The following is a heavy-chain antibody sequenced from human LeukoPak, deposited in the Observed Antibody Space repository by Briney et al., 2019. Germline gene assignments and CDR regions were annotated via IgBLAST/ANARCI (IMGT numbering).Heavy chain of an antibody. J-gene: IGHJ4*02. V-gene: IGHV3-15*01. D-gene: IGHD1-26*01. CDR1: GFTFSNAW. CDR2: IKSKTDGGTT. Sequence: GGSLRLSCAAFGFTFSNAWMSWVRQAPGKGLEWVGRIKSKTDGGTTDYAAPVKGRFTISRDDSKNTLYLQMNSLKTEDTAVYYCARGAPSGSYYYWGQGTLVTISS. CDR3: ARGAPSGSYYY.